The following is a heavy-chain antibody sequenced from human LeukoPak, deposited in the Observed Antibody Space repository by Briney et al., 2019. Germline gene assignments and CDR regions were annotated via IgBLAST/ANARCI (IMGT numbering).Heavy chain of an antibody. D-gene: IGHD2-21*02. CDR2: IKPDGSGK. J-gene: IGHJ4*02. Sequence: GGSLRLSCAASGFTFSSSWMSWVRQAPGKGLEWVANIKPDGSGKFHVDSVKGRFTISRDNSKSSLSLQMNSLRAEDTAVYYCARYGLTAALDFWGQRTLVTVSS. CDR3: ARYGLTAALDF. CDR1: GFTFSSSW. V-gene: IGHV3-7*01.